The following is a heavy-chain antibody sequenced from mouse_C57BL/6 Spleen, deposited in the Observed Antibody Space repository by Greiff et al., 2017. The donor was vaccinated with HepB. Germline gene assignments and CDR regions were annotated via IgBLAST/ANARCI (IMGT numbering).Heavy chain of an antibody. V-gene: IGHV5-9*01. J-gene: IGHJ1*03. CDR3: ARHGGIATGNFDV. D-gene: IGHD4-1*02. Sequence: EVQRVESGGGLVKPGGSLKLSCAASGFTFSSYTMSWVRQTPEKRLEWVATISGGGGNTYYPDSVKGRFTISRDNAKNTLYLQMSSLRSEDTALYYCARHGGIATGNFDVWGTGTTVTVAT. CDR1: GFTFSSYT. CDR2: ISGGGGNT.